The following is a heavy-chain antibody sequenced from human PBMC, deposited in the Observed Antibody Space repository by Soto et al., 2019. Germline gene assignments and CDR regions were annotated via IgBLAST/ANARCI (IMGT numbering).Heavy chain of an antibody. Sequence: QVQLVQSGAEVKKPGSSVKVSCKASGGTFSSYTISWVRQAPGQGLEWMGRIIPILGIANYAQKFQGRVTITADKSTSTAYMELSSLRSEDTAVYYCARRRMVRGFERGVFDYWGQGTLVTVSS. D-gene: IGHD3-10*01. CDR3: ARRRMVRGFERGVFDY. J-gene: IGHJ4*02. CDR2: IIPILGIA. V-gene: IGHV1-69*02. CDR1: GGTFSSYT.